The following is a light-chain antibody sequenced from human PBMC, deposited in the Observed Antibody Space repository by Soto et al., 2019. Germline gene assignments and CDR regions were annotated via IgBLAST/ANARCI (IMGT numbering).Light chain of an antibody. V-gene: IGKV3-20*01. CDR2: AAS. CDR1: QSVTSNY. J-gene: IGKJ5*01. Sequence: EIVLTQSPGTLSLSPGERATLSCRASQSVTSNYLAWYQLKPGQAPRLLIYAASNTATGIPARFSGSGSGTDCTLSISRLEPEDFAVYYCQQDGSTPSITFGQGTRLEIK. CDR3: QQDGSTPSIT.